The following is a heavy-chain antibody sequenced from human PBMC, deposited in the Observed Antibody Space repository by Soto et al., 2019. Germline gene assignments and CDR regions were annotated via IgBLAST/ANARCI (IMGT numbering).Heavy chain of an antibody. CDR3: ARHITCGGGSCIFDS. D-gene: IGHD2-15*01. J-gene: IGHJ4*02. CDR2: IYYTGST. CDR1: GGSISSSSYY. Sequence: SETLSLTCTVSGGSISSSSYYWGWIRQPPGKGLEYIGCIYYTGSTFYNPSLKSRVTISVDTSKNQFFLNLHSVTAADTALYYCARHITCGGGSCIFDSWGQGALVTVSS. V-gene: IGHV4-39*01.